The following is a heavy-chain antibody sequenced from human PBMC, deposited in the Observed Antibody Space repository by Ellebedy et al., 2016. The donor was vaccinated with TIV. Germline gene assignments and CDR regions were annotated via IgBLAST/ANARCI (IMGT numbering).Heavy chain of an antibody. J-gene: IGHJ5*02. V-gene: IGHV1-46*01. CDR3: AREARGTGGFDP. D-gene: IGHD2-8*02. Sequence: AASVKVSCKASGYTFTNYYIHWVRQAPGQGLEWMGIIDPSDGVTNYPQKFQGRVTMTRDTSTSTLYMQLISRRSEDTAVYYCAREARGTGGFDPWGQGTLVTVSS. CDR2: IDPSDGVT. CDR1: GYTFTNYY.